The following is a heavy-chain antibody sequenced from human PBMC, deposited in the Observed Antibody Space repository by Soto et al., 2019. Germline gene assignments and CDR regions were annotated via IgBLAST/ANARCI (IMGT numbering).Heavy chain of an antibody. CDR3: ARGCMYKNQYYYGMDV. V-gene: IGHV3-7*04. CDR2: IKEDGSEK. CDR1: GFTFSSYW. Sequence: EVQLVESGGGLVQPGGSLRLSCAASGFTFSSYWMSWVRQAPGKGLEWVANIKEDGSEKYYVDSVKGRFAISRDNAGNSRYRQMNSLRAEDTAAYYCARGCMYKNQYYYGMDVWGQGTTVTVSS. J-gene: IGHJ6*02. D-gene: IGHD2-8*01.